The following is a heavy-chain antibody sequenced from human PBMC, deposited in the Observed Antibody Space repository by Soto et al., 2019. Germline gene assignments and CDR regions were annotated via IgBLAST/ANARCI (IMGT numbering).Heavy chain of an antibody. Sequence: EVQLLESGGGLVQPGGSLRLSCAASGFTFSSYAMSWVRQAPGKGLEWVSAISGSGGSTYYADSVKGRFTISRDNSKNTLYLQMNSLRAEDTAVYYCAKDGRSSSSERYYYYGMDVWGQGTTVTVSS. CDR1: GFTFSSYA. CDR2: ISGSGGST. V-gene: IGHV3-23*01. CDR3: AKDGRSSSSERYYYYGMDV. J-gene: IGHJ6*02. D-gene: IGHD6-6*01.